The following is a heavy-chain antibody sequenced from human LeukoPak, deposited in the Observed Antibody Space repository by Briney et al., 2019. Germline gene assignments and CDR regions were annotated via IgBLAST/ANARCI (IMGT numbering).Heavy chain of an antibody. CDR3: ASSTVSDAGFDY. V-gene: IGHV4-59*01. J-gene: IGHJ4*02. Sequence: PSETLSLTCTVSGGSISSYYWSWIPQPPGKGLESIGYIYNSGSIKYNPSLKSRVTISVDTSRNQLSLKVSSVTAADTAMYYCASSTVSDAGFDYWGQGTLVTVSS. CDR2: IYNSGSI. CDR1: GGSISSYY. D-gene: IGHD4-11*01.